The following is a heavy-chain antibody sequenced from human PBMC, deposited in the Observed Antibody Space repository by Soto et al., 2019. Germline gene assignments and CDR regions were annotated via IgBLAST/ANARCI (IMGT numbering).Heavy chain of an antibody. CDR2: FGGDENYT. J-gene: IGHJ6*02. Sequence: HPGGSLRLSCGASGFSAKRYWMHWVRQAPGKGLVWLSRFGGDENYTDYADSVRGRFTISRDIAKNTIYLQMNSLRAEDTAVYYCGKGKEPGVVRYGLDAWGQGTTVTVSS. D-gene: IGHD3-3*01. V-gene: IGHV3-74*01. CDR1: GFSAKRYW. CDR3: GKGKEPGVVRYGLDA.